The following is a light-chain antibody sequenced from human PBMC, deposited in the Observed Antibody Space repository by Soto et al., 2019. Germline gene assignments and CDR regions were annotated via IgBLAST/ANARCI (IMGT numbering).Light chain of an antibody. Sequence: QSVLNQPPSVCGAPRQRFTISGPGITSNIGAGYDVHWYQPLPGTAPKLLIYGNSNRPSGVPARFSCSKSRTSASLGITGLQAEDEADYYCQSYDSSLSGRVFGGGTKVIVL. CDR3: QSYDSSLSGRV. J-gene: IGLJ3*02. V-gene: IGLV1-40*01. CDR1: TSNIGAGYD. CDR2: GNS.